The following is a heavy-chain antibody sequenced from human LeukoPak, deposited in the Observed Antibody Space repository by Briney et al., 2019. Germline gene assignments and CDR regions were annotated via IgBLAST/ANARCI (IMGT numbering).Heavy chain of an antibody. Sequence: ASVKVSCKASGYTFTGYYMHWVRQAPGQGLEWMGWINPNSGGTNYAQKFQGRVTMIRDTSISTAYMELSRLRSDDTAVYYCARDNIVVVPAANIFGYWGQGTLVTVSS. CDR3: ARDNIVVVPAANIFGY. D-gene: IGHD2-2*01. CDR2: INPNSGGT. J-gene: IGHJ4*02. V-gene: IGHV1-2*02. CDR1: GYTFTGYY.